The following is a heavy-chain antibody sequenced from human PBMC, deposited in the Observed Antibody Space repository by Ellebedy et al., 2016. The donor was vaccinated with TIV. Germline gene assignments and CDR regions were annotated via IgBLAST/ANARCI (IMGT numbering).Heavy chain of an antibody. CDR3: ATDSSKSRLVMVTSAQAFDI. V-gene: IGHV1-24*01. CDR2: FDPEDGER. CDR1: GNTLTELS. J-gene: IGHJ3*02. D-gene: IGHD2-21*02. Sequence: ASVKVSCKVSGNTLTELSMHWVRQAPGKGLEWMGGFDPEDGERIYAQKFQGRVTMTEDTSTDTAYMELSNLTAQDTAVYFCATDSSKSRLVMVTSAQAFDIWGQGTLVTVSS.